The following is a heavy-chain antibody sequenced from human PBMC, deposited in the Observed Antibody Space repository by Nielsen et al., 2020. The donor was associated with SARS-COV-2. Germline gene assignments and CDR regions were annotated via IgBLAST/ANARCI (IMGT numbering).Heavy chain of an antibody. D-gene: IGHD5-18*01. Sequence: GESLKISCAASGFTFSSYGMHWVRQAPGKGLEWVAVISYDGSNKYYADSVKGRFTISRDNSKNTLYLQMNSLRAEDTAVYYCARERGYSQGCDYWGQGTLVTVSS. CDR1: GFTFSSYG. V-gene: IGHV3-30*03. CDR2: ISYDGSNK. J-gene: IGHJ4*02. CDR3: ARERGYSQGCDY.